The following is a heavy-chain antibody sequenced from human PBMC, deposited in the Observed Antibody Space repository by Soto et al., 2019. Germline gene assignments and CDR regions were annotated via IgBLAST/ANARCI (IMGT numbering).Heavy chain of an antibody. V-gene: IGHV5-51*01. D-gene: IGHD3-10*01. CDR1: GFIFKDYW. J-gene: IGHJ4*02. CDR2: IYVDDSRK. Sequence: PGASLKISCQGSGFIFKDYWIAWVRQMSGKGTAYMGIIYVDDSRKKYSPSFQGQVTISVYKDINNVYLQWSSLKASDTAMYYCASPRFEDYQRVFDSWAQGILVTVTS. CDR3: ASPRFEDYQRVFDS.